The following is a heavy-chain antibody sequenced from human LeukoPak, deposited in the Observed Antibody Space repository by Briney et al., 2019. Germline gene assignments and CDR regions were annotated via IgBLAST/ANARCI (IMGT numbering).Heavy chain of an antibody. J-gene: IGHJ3*02. Sequence: SGGSLRLSCAASGFTFSSYGMHWVRQAPGKGLEWVAVISYDGSNKYYADSVKGRFTISRDNSKNTLYLQMNSLRAEDTAVYYCARGEEVDSSGSFDAFDIWGQGTMVTVSS. CDR2: ISYDGSNK. V-gene: IGHV3-30*03. CDR3: ARGEEVDSSGSFDAFDI. CDR1: GFTFSSYG. D-gene: IGHD3-22*01.